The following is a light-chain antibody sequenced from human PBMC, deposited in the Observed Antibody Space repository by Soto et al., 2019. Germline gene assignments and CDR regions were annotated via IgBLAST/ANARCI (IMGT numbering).Light chain of an antibody. Sequence: QSALTQPASVSGSPGQSITISCTGTSSDVGGYNYVSWYQHHPGKAPKLIIYDVSNRPSGVSNRFSGSKSGNTASLTISGLQPEYEADYYCSSYTTSNTRQIVLGTGTKVTVL. J-gene: IGLJ1*01. CDR3: SSYTTSNTRQIV. CDR2: DVS. V-gene: IGLV2-14*03. CDR1: SSDVGGYNY.